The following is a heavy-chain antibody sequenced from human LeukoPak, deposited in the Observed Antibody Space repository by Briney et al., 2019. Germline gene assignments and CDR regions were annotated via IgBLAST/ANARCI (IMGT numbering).Heavy chain of an antibody. CDR3: ARDEAYAFDI. CDR2: ISSSGSTI. J-gene: IGHJ3*02. V-gene: IGHV3-11*04. Sequence: GGSLRLSCAASGFTFSDYYMSWIRQAPGKGLEWVSYISSSGSTIYYADSVKGRFTVSRDNAKSSLYLQMNSLGAEDTAIYYCARDEAYAFDIWGQGTMVTVSS. CDR1: GFTFSDYY.